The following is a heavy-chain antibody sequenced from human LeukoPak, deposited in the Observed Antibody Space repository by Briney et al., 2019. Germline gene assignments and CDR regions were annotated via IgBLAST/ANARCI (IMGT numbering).Heavy chain of an antibody. V-gene: IGHV4-38-2*02. D-gene: IGHD6-19*01. Sequence: SETLSLTCTVSGYSITYSYFWGWIRQPPGKGLEWIGNIYHSGTTHYNPSLKSRVTILVDTSKNQFSLKLNSLTAADTAVYYCARDALMAGSGWSLGQGTLVSVSS. J-gene: IGHJ5*02. CDR2: IYHSGTT. CDR3: ARDALMAGSGWS. CDR1: GYSITYSYF.